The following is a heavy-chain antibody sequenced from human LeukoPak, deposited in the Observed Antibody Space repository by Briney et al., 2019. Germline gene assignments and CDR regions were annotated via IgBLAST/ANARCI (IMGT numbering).Heavy chain of an antibody. CDR2: IYYSGST. J-gene: IGHJ2*01. D-gene: IGHD1-26*01. CDR1: GDSISSTSYY. V-gene: IGHV4-39*07. Sequence: SETLSLTCTVSGDSISSTSYYWGWIRQPPGKGLEWIGSIYYSGSTYYNPSLKSRVTISVDTSKNQFSLKLSSVTAADTAVYYCARDRLGATTPWYFDLWGRGTLVTVSS. CDR3: ARDRLGATTPWYFDL.